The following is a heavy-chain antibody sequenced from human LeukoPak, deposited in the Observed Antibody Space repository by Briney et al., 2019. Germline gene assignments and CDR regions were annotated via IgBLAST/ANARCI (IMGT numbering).Heavy chain of an antibody. CDR2: ISGDGGST. J-gene: IGHJ6*02. V-gene: IGHV3-43*02. Sequence: QSGGSLRLSCAASGFTFDDYAMHWVRQAPGKGLEWVSLISGDGGSTYYADSVRGRFTISRDNSKNSLYLQMNSLRTEDTALYYCAKDLGQWLALPLNYYYYGMDVWGQGTTVTVSS. D-gene: IGHD6-19*01. CDR3: AKDLGQWLALPLNYYYYGMDV. CDR1: GFTFDDYA.